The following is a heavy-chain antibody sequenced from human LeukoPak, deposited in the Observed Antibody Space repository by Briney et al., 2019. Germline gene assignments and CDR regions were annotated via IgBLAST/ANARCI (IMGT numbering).Heavy chain of an antibody. D-gene: IGHD4-11*01. V-gene: IGHV1-69*05. Sequence: VASVKVSCKASGGTFSNYAISWVRQAPGQGLEWMGGIIPIFGTANYAQKFQGRVTITTDESTSTAYMELSSLRSEDTAVYYCARVSNPLGGTPYYYYYMDVWGKGTTVTVSS. J-gene: IGHJ6*03. CDR3: ARVSNPLGGTPYYYYYMDV. CDR2: IIPIFGTA. CDR1: GGTFSNYA.